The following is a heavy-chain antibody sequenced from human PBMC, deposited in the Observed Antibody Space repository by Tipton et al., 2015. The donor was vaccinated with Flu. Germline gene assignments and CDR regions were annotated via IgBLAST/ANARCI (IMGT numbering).Heavy chain of an antibody. V-gene: IGHV4-38-2*01. Sequence: TLSLTCAVSGYSISSGYYWGWIRQPPGKGLEWIGYMYHSGSTYYNPSLKSRVSISVDTSKSQFSLKLSSVTAADTAVYYCARAPAYCSGGTCYWSYFDYWGQGTLVAVSS. CDR3: ARAPAYCSGGTCYWSYFDY. CDR1: GYSISSGYY. D-gene: IGHD2-15*01. J-gene: IGHJ4*02. CDR2: MYHSGST.